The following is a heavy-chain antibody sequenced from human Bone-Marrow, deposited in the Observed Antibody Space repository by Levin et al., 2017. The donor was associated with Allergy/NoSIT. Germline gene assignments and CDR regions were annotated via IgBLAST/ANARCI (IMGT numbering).Heavy chain of an antibody. V-gene: IGHV3-30-3*01. J-gene: IGHJ4*02. Sequence: GESLKISCAASGFTFNTYAMHWVRQAPGKGLEWVAVILNDETTKYYADSLKGRFTISRDNSKNTLYLQMSSLRGEDTAVYYCAREGFGFPRAFDYWGQGTLVTVSS. CDR2: ILNDETTK. D-gene: IGHD3-3*01. CDR1: GFTFNTYA. CDR3: AREGFGFPRAFDY.